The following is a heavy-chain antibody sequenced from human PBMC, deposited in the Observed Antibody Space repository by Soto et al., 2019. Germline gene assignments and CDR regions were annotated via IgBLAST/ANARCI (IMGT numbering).Heavy chain of an antibody. CDR1: GYTFTSYY. CDR3: ARAEGYSSSWLGRYLTYTKKNFGY. D-gene: IGHD6-13*01. CDR2: INPSGGST. V-gene: IGHV1-46*01. Sequence: ASVKVSCKASGYTFTSYYMHWVRQAPGQGLEWMGIINPSGGSTSYAQKFQGRVTMTRDTSTSTVYMELSSLRSEDTAVYYCARAEGYSSSWLGRYLTYTKKNFGYWGQGTLVTVSS. J-gene: IGHJ4*02.